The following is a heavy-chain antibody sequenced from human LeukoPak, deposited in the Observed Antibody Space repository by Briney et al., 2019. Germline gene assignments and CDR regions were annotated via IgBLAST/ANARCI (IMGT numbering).Heavy chain of an antibody. CDR2: IYYSGST. CDR3: ARGFYYFDY. CDR1: GVSISSYY. Sequence: PSETLSLTCTVSGVSISSYYWSWIRQPPGKGLEWIGYIYYSGSTNYNPSLKSRVTISLDTSKNQFSLKLSSVTAADTAVYYCARGFYYFDYWGQGTLVTVSS. J-gene: IGHJ4*02. V-gene: IGHV4-59*01.